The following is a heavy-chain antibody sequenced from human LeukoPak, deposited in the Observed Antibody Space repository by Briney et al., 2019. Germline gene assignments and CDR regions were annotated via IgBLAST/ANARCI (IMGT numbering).Heavy chain of an antibody. CDR1: GFTFSSYA. V-gene: IGHV3-30-3*01. J-gene: IGHJ4*02. CDR2: ISYDGSNK. D-gene: IGHD1-26*01. CDR3: AKESYGVLGNYFDY. Sequence: GRSLRLSCAASGFTFSSYAMHWVRQAPGKGLEWVAVISYDGSNKYYADSVKGRFTISRDNSKNTLYLQMNSLRAEDTAVYYCAKESYGVLGNYFDYWGQGTLVTVSS.